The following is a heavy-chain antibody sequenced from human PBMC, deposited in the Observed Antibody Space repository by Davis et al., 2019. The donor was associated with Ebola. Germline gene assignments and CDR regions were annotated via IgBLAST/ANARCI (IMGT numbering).Heavy chain of an antibody. CDR3: ARDFAALYYYGMDV. CDR2: IIPIFGTA. V-gene: IGHV1-69*06. CDR1: GYTFSNYG. J-gene: IGHJ6*02. D-gene: IGHD3-3*01. Sequence: SVKVSCKASGYTFSNYGISWVRQAPGQGLEWMGGIIPIFGTANYTQKFQGRVTITADKSTSTAYMELSSLRSEDTAVYYCARDFAALYYYGMDVWGQGTTVTVSS.